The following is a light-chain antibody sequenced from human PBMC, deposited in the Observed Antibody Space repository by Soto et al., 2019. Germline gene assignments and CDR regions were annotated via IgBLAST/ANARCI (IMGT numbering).Light chain of an antibody. Sequence: DLQMTQSPSSLSASVGDRVTITCRASQSISSYLNWYQQKPGKAPKLLIYAACSLQSGVPSRFSGSKSVTDFTLAISGLQPDDFATYYCQHSYSTPLSVGPGTKVDVK. V-gene: IGKV1-39*01. CDR2: AAC. J-gene: IGKJ3*01. CDR1: QSISSY. CDR3: QHSYSTPLS.